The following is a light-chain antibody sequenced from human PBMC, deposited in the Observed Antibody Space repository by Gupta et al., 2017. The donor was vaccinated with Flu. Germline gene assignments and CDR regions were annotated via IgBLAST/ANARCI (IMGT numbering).Light chain of an antibody. V-gene: IGLV1-44*01. CDR2: NDN. CDR1: NSNIGRNT. CDR3: ATWDDSRNGQV. Sequence: QSLLTQPPSSSGTPGQRVTISCSGSNSNIGRNTLSWYQQLPGAAPKLIIQNDNQRPSGVPVRFSGSKAGTSASLTISGLQAEDEGDFYCATWDDSRNGQVFGGGTRVTVL. J-gene: IGLJ3*02.